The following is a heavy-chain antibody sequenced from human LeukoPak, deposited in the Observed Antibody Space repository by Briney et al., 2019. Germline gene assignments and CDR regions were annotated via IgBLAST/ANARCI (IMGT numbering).Heavy chain of an antibody. V-gene: IGHV1-2*02. Sequence: ASVKVSCKASGYTFIAYYMHWVRQAPGQGLEWMGWINSNNVDTNYAQKFQGRVTMTRDTSISTAYLDLSWLRSDDTAVYYCARGGDIVVPPSSMGIDYWGQGTLVTVSS. CDR2: INSNNVDT. D-gene: IGHD2-2*01. CDR3: ARGGDIVVPPSSMGIDY. CDR1: GYTFIAYY. J-gene: IGHJ4*02.